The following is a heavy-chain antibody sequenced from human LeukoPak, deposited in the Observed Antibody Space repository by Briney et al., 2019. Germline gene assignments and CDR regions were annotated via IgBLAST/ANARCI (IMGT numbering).Heavy chain of an antibody. CDR1: GYTFTSYG. CDR2: ISAYNGNT. Sequence: ASVKVSCKASGYTFTSYGISWVRQAPGQGLEWMGWISAYNGNTNYAQKLQGRVTMTIDTSTSTAYMELRSLRSDDTAVYYCARGKGIAARLTSLWFDPWGQGTLVTVSS. CDR3: ARGKGIAARLTSLWFDP. J-gene: IGHJ5*02. V-gene: IGHV1-18*01. D-gene: IGHD6-6*01.